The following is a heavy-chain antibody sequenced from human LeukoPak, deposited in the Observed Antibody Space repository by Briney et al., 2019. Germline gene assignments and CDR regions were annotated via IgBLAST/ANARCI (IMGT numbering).Heavy chain of an antibody. V-gene: IGHV3-13*01. Sequence: GGSLRLSCAASGLTFSDYDMHGVRQATGKGLEWVSAIGTAGDTYYTGSVKGRFTISRENAENSLYLQMNSLRAGDTAVYYCARVAKERVGGVYYFDYWGQGTLVTVSS. J-gene: IGHJ4*02. D-gene: IGHD1-1*01. CDR1: GLTFSDYD. CDR2: IGTAGDT. CDR3: ARVAKERVGGVYYFDY.